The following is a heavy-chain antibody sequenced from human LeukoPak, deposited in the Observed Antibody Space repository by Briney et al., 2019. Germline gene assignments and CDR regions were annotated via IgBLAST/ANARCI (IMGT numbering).Heavy chain of an antibody. D-gene: IGHD3-3*01. Sequence: GGSLRLSCAASGFTFGSYAMSWVRQAPGKGLEWVSYISGRGGSTFYADSVKGWLTISRDNSKNTLFLQMNSLRAEDTAMYYCVKGGTDYDFWNDSSYSYYFDFWGQGTLVTVSS. J-gene: IGHJ4*02. CDR1: GFTFGSYA. CDR2: ISGRGGST. V-gene: IGHV3-23*01. CDR3: VKGGTDYDFWNDSSYSYYFDF.